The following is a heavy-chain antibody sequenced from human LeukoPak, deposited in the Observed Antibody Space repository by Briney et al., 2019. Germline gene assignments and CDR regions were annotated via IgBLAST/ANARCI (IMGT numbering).Heavy chain of an antibody. V-gene: IGHV1-18*04. J-gene: IGHJ4*02. CDR2: ISAYNGNT. CDR3: ARDHVTMVRGVSPY. D-gene: IGHD3-10*01. CDR1: GYTFTGYY. Sequence: GTSVKVSCKASGYTFTGYYMHWVRQAPGQGLEWMGWISAYNGNTNYAQKLQGRVTMTTDTSTSTAYMELRSLRSDDTAVYYCARDHVTMVRGVSPYWGQGTLVTVSS.